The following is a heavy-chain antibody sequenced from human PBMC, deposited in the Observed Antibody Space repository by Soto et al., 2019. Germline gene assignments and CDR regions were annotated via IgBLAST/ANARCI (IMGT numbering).Heavy chain of an antibody. CDR3: ASCSLGDKGTESTYYDFWSGYYNVMSYYYYYMDV. CDR1: GGSISTSRSY. V-gene: IGHV4-39*01. J-gene: IGHJ6*03. D-gene: IGHD3-3*01. Sequence: SETLSLTCNVSGGSISTSRSYWAWIRQPPGKGLEWLANIFYSGSTYYNPSLKSRVTISVDTSKNQFSLKLSSVTAADTAVYYCASCSLGDKGTESTYYDFWSGYYNVMSYYYYYMDVWGKGTTVTVSS. CDR2: IFYSGST.